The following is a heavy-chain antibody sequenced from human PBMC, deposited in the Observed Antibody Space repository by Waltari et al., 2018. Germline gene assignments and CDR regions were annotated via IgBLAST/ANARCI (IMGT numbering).Heavy chain of an antibody. J-gene: IGHJ4*02. Sequence: QVQLVQSGAEVKKPGASVKVSCKASGYTFTSYYMHWVRQAPGQGLEWMGICNPSCGSTSYAQKFQGRVTMTRDKSTSTVYMELSSLRSEDTAVYYCARGVAVAGTGVDYWGQGTLVTVSS. CDR1: GYTFTSYY. CDR3: ARGVAVAGTGVDY. CDR2: CNPSCGST. D-gene: IGHD6-19*01. V-gene: IGHV1-46*01.